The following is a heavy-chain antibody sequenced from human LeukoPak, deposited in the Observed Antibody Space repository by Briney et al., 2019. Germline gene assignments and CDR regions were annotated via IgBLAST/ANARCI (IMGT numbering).Heavy chain of an antibody. Sequence: GGSLRLSCAASGFTFSSYSMNWVRQAPGKGLEWVSSISSSSSYIYCADSVKGRFTISRDNAKNSLYLQMNSLRAEDTAVYYCARLSTSRPFDPWGQGTLVTVSS. CDR1: GFTFSSYS. CDR2: ISSSSSYI. J-gene: IGHJ5*02. V-gene: IGHV3-21*01. CDR3: ARLSTSRPFDP. D-gene: IGHD2/OR15-2a*01.